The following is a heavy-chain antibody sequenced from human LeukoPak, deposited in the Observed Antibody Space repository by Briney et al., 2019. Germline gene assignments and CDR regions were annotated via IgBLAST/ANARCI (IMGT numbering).Heavy chain of an antibody. CDR3: ARRVMDRITPSGMGAFDI. J-gene: IGHJ3*02. CDR2: IFYSGST. Sequence: SETLSLTCTVSGGSISSSSYYWGWLRQPPGKGLEWIGSIFYSGSTYYNPSLKSRVTISVDTSKNQFSPSLSSVTAADTAVYYCARRVMDRITPSGMGAFDIWGQGTMVTVSS. D-gene: IGHD3-10*01. CDR1: GGSISSSSYY. V-gene: IGHV4-39*01.